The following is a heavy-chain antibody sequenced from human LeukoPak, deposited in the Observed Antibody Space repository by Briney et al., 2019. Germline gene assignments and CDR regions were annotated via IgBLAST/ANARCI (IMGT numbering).Heavy chain of an antibody. CDR3: ARVGVSATNTPAFDY. CDR2: ITAGSSYI. D-gene: IGHD2-15*01. Sequence: MPGGSLRLSCEVSGFDFTSYVMTWVRQAPGKGLEWVSSITAGSSYIDYTPSVEGRFTISRDNSKNSLFLHMNSPRAEDTALYYCARVGVSATNTPAFDYWGQGTLVTVSS. V-gene: IGHV3-21*01. J-gene: IGHJ4*02. CDR1: GFDFTSYV.